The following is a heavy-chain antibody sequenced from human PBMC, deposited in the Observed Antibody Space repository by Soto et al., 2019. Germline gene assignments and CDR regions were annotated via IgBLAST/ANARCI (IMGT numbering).Heavy chain of an antibody. CDR3: VRDGTKTLRDWFDP. CDR1: GASISGFY. Sequence: ETLSLTXTVSGASISGFYWSWIRKSAGKGLEWIGRIYATGTTDYNPSLKSRVMMSVDTSKKQFSLKLRSVTAADTAVYYCVRDGTKTLRDWFDPWGQGISVTVSS. V-gene: IGHV4-4*07. CDR2: IYATGTT. D-gene: IGHD1-1*01. J-gene: IGHJ5*02.